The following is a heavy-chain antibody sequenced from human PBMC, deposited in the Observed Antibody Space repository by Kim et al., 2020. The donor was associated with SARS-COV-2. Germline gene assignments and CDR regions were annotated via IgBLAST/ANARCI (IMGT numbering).Heavy chain of an antibody. Sequence: QKLQGRVTRTTDTSTSTAYMELRSLRSDDTAVYYCARAYYYDSSGYLFDYWGQGTLVTVSS. D-gene: IGHD3-22*01. V-gene: IGHV1-18*01. J-gene: IGHJ4*02. CDR3: ARAYYYDSSGYLFDY.